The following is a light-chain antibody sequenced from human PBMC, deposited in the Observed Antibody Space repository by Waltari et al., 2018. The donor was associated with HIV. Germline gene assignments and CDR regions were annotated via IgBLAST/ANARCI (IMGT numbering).Light chain of an antibody. V-gene: IGLV7-43*01. CDR2: GTT. J-gene: IGLJ3*02. Sequence: QTVVTQEPSLTLSPGGTVTLPCASSTGAATSGYYPNWFQQKPGQAPRALIYGTTNKHSWTPARFSGSLLGGKAALTLSGVQPEDEAEYYCLLYYGGAWVFGGGTKLTVL. CDR3: LLYYGGAWV. CDR1: TGAATSGYY.